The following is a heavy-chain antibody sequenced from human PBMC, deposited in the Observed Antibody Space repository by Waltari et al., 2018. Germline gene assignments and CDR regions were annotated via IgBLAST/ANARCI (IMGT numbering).Heavy chain of an antibody. D-gene: IGHD5-18*01. Sequence: SISSYYWSWIRQPPGKGLEWIGYIYYSGSTNYNPSLKSRVTISVDTSKNQFSLKLSSVTAADTAVYYCARAPGGYSYGPTYYYYGMDVWGQGTTVTVSS. CDR2: IYYSGST. J-gene: IGHJ6*02. V-gene: IGHV4-59*01. CDR3: ARAPGGYSYGPTYYYYGMDV. CDR1: SISSYY.